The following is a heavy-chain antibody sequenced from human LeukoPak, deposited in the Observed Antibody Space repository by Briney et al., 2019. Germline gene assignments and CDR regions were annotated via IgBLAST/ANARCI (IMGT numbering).Heavy chain of an antibody. CDR1: GFTFSNYA. CDR3: ARSYSSSRGTFDY. V-gene: IGHV3-23*01. D-gene: IGHD6-6*01. J-gene: IGHJ4*02. Sequence: PGGSLRLSCAASGFTFSNYAMSWVRQAPGKGLEWVSAISGSGGSTYYADSVKGRFTISRDNAKNSLYLQMNSLGAEDTAVYYCARSYSSSRGTFDYWGQGTLVTVSS. CDR2: ISGSGGST.